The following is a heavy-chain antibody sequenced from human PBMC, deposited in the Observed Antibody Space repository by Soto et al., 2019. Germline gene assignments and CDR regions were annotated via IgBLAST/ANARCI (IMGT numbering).Heavy chain of an antibody. CDR3: ATDTTLITFGGVIAPGHAFDI. V-gene: IGHV1-24*01. CDR2: FDPEDGET. D-gene: IGHD3-16*02. Sequence: ASVKVSCKVSGYTLTELSMHWVRQAPGKGLEWMGGFDPEDGETIYAQKFQGRVTMTEDTSTDTAYMELSSLISEDTAVYYCATDTTLITFGGVIAPGHAFDIWG. J-gene: IGHJ3*02. CDR1: GYTLTELS.